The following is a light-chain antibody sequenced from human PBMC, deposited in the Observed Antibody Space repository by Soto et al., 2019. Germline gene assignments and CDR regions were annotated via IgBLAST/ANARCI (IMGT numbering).Light chain of an antibody. V-gene: IGKV1-27*01. CDR2: VAS. CDR3: QKYNSAPLT. Sequence: DIQMTQSPSSLSASVGDRVTITCRASQGISNYVAWYQQKPGKVPKLLLYVASTLQSGVPSRFSGSGSGTVFTLTISSLQPEDVGTYYCQKYNSAPLTFGGGTKVEIK. J-gene: IGKJ4*01. CDR1: QGISNY.